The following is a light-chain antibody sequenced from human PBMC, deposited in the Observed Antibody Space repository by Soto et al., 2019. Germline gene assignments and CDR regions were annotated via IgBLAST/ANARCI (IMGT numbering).Light chain of an antibody. J-gene: IGKJ1*01. Sequence: DIQMTQSPSTLSASVGDRVTITCRASQSISSWLAWYQQKPGKAPKIRIYKASSLETGVPSRFSGSGSGTEFTLTISSLQPDDFATYYCQQYNSFWTFGQGTKVEIK. V-gene: IGKV1-5*03. CDR3: QQYNSFWT. CDR2: KAS. CDR1: QSISSW.